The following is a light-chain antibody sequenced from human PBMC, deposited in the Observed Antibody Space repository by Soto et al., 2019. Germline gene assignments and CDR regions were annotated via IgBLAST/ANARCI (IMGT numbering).Light chain of an antibody. CDR1: SSDVGGYNY. Sequence: LTEASSVSVSRGQSVASSCTGTSSDVGGYNYVSWYQQHPGKAPKLMIYEVNKRTSGVPDRFSGSKSGNTASLTVSGLQAEDEADYYCSSYAGSSNVFGTGTRSPS. V-gene: IGLV2-8*01. CDR3: SSYAGSSNV. J-gene: IGLJ1*01. CDR2: EVN.